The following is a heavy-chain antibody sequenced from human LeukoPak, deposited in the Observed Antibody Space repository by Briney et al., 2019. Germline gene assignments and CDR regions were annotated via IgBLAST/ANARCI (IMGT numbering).Heavy chain of an antibody. D-gene: IGHD5-24*01. J-gene: IGHJ4*02. CDR1: GFTFSSYG. V-gene: IGHV3-30*18. CDR3: AKGRAGMATIAGIDY. CDR2: ISYDGSNK. Sequence: GRSLRLSCAASGFTFSSYGMHWVRQAPGKGLEWVAVISYDGSNKYYADSVKGRFTISRDNSKNTLYLQMNSPRAEDTAVYYCAKGRAGMATIAGIDYWGQGTLVTVSS.